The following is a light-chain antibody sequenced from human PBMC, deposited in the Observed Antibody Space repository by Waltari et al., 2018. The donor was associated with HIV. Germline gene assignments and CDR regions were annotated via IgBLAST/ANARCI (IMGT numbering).Light chain of an antibody. Sequence: QPALTQPASVSGSPGQSTTISCTGSSRDVGGYGYVSWYQQHSGKVPKVVIYDVRTRFTGVASRFAGSRLGNTASLRISGLQPEDEADYYCCSYAGNDTYVFGTGTMVTAL. CDR1: SRDVGGYGY. V-gene: IGLV2-23*02. J-gene: IGLJ1*01. CDR2: DVR. CDR3: CSYAGNDTYV.